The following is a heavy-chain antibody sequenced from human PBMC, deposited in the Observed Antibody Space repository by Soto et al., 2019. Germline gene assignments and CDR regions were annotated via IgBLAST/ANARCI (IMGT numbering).Heavy chain of an antibody. J-gene: IGHJ2*01. CDR1: GFTFSNYW. Sequence: EVQLVESGGDLVQPGGSLSLSCVASGFTFSNYWMHWVRQAPGKGLEWVSRINSDESSRAYADSVKGRFISSRDNDKNSLSLEMNILRAEDTAVYYCARGIDFYFDLWGRGTLVTVSS. CDR2: INSDESSR. CDR3: ARGIDFYFDL. V-gene: IGHV3-74*01.